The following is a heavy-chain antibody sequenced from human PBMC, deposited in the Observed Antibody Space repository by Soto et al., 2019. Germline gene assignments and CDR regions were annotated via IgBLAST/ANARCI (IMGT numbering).Heavy chain of an antibody. Sequence: ETLSLTCTVSGGSISSSNYYWGWIRQPPGKGLEWIGNIYYSGSAYYNPSLKSRVTISVDTSKNTLYLQMNSLRAEDTAVYYCARDYYDSSGHYGMDVLGQGTTVTVS. V-gene: IGHV4-39*02. CDR2: IYYSGSA. CDR1: GGSISSSNYY. D-gene: IGHD3-22*01. J-gene: IGHJ6*01. CDR3: ARDYYDSSGHYGMDV.